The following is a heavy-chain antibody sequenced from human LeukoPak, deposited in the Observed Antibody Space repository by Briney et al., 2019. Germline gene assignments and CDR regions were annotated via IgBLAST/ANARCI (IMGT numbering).Heavy chain of an antibody. V-gene: IGHV1-8*01. CDR1: GYTFTSYD. D-gene: IGHD3-10*01. CDR2: MNPNSGNT. Sequence: ASVKVSCKASGYTFTSYDINWVRQATGQGLEWMGWMNPNSGNTGYAQKFQGRVTMTRNTSMSTAYMELSSLRSEDTAVYYCARVPRSTYGSKNWFDPWGQGTLVTVSS. CDR3: ARVPRSTYGSKNWFDP. J-gene: IGHJ5*02.